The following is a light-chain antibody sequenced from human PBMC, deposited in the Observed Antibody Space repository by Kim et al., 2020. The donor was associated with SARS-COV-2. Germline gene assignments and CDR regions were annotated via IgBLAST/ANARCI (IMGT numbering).Light chain of an antibody. V-gene: IGLV2-11*03. J-gene: IGLJ2*01. CDR1: TDDVGRYDF. CDR3: CPYADSYTWL. CDR2: DVS. Sequence: HSVTLSCTGTTDDVGRYDFFSWYQQYPGTVPQLLIYDVSGRPSGGPDRFSGAKSGSTASLTISGLQTDNEAAYYCCPYADSYTWLFGGGTQLTVL.